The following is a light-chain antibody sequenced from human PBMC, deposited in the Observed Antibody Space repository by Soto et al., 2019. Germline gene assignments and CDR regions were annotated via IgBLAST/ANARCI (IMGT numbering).Light chain of an antibody. CDR2: GVS. CDR1: QSTSTY. J-gene: IGKJ5*01. CDR3: HQSYSIPHT. V-gene: IGKV1-39*01. Sequence: DIQMTQSPSSLSASVGDRVTITCRASQSTSTYLNWYQHKPGKAPKVVIYGVSSLQSGVPSRFGGSGSGTEFTLTISSLQPEDFATYYCHQSYSIPHTFGQGTRLEIK.